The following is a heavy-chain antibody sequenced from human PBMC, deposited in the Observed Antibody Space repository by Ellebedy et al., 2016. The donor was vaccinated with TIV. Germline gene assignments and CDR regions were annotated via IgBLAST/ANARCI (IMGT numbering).Heavy chain of an antibody. Sequence: SLKISCAASGFTFDDYAMHWVRQAPGKGLEWVSGISWNSGSIGYADSVKGRFTISRDNAKNSLYLQMNSLRAEDTALYYCAKEKGYGVQRDAFDIWGQGTMVTVSS. D-gene: IGHD4-17*01. J-gene: IGHJ3*02. CDR3: AKEKGYGVQRDAFDI. V-gene: IGHV3-9*01. CDR2: ISWNSGSI. CDR1: GFTFDDYA.